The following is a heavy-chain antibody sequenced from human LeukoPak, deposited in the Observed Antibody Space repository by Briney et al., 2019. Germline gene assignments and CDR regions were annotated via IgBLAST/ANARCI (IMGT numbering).Heavy chain of an antibody. CDR2: ITPIFGTA. J-gene: IGHJ2*01. CDR3: ARDLLYPRSQYYYDGQDWYFDL. D-gene: IGHD3-22*01. V-gene: IGHV1-69*13. Sequence: SVKVSCKASGGTFNNYAFNWVRQAPGQGLEWMGGITPIFGTANYAQKFQGRVTITADESTSTTYMELSSLRSEDTAVYYCARDLLYPRSQYYYDGQDWYFDLWGRGTLVTVSS. CDR1: GGTFNNYA.